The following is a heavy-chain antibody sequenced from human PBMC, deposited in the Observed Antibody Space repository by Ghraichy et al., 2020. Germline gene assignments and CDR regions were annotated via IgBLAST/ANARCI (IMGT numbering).Heavy chain of an antibody. J-gene: IGHJ6*02. D-gene: IGHD3-3*01. CDR1: GFTFISYW. Sequence: GGSLRLSCAASGFTFISYWMSWVRQAPGKGLEWVANIKQDGSEKYYVDSVKGRFTISRDNVKNSLYLQMNSLRAEDTAVYYCARVGGYDFWSGTLDYYYYGMDVWGQGTTVTVSS. V-gene: IGHV3-7*03. CDR2: IKQDGSEK. CDR3: ARVGGYDFWSGTLDYYYYGMDV.